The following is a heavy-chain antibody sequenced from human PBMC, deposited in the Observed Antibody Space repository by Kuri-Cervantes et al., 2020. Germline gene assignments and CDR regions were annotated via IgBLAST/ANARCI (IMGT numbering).Heavy chain of an antibody. CDR2: INRDGSTT. CDR1: GFTFSSYW. V-gene: IGHV3-74*01. CDR3: AKAQVDYDYVWPMDV. Sequence: GGSLRLSCAASGFTFSSYWMHWVRQAPGKGLVWVSRINRDGSTTNYADSVKGRFTISRDNAKNTLYLQMNSLRAEDTAVYYCAKAQVDYDYVWPMDVWGKGTTVTVSS. D-gene: IGHD3-16*01. J-gene: IGHJ6*03.